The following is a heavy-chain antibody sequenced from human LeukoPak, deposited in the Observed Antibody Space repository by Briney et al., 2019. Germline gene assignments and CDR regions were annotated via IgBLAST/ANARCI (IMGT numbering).Heavy chain of an antibody. J-gene: IGHJ5*02. Sequence: GASVKVSCKASVYTFTGYYMHWLRQAPGQGLEWMGWINPNSGGTNYAQKFQGRVTMTRDTSISTAYMELSRLRSDDTAVYYCARAAAMLRGVIWSGKFDPWGQGTLVTVSS. CDR3: ARAAAMLRGVIWSGKFDP. CDR2: INPNSGGT. V-gene: IGHV1-2*02. CDR1: VYTFTGYY. D-gene: IGHD3-10*01.